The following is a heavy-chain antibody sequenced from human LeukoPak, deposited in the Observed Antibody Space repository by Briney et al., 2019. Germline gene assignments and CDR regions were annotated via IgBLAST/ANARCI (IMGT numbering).Heavy chain of an antibody. CDR1: GGSISSSNW. CDR2: IYHSGST. CDR3: ARDRGYYGDWYYFDY. V-gene: IGHV4-4*02. D-gene: IGHD3-10*01. Sequence: PSGTLSLTCAVSGGSISSSNWWSWVRQPPGKGLEWIGEIYHSGSTNYNPSLKSRVTISVDKSKNQFSLKLSSVTAADTAVYYCARDRGYYGDWYYFDYWGQGTLVTVSS. J-gene: IGHJ4*02.